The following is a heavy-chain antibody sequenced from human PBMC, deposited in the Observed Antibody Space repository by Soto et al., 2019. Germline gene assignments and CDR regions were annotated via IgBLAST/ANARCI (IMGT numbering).Heavy chain of an antibody. V-gene: IGHV3-23*01. CDR3: AKHVSGSPRLWYFDY. CDR1: GFTFSSYA. D-gene: IGHD3-10*01. CDR2: ISGSGGST. J-gene: IGHJ4*02. Sequence: EVQLLESGGGLVQPGGSLRLSCAVSGFTFSSYAMSWVRQAPGKGLEWVSAISGSGGSTYYADSVKGRFTISRDNSKNPLYLQMNSLRAEDTAVYYFAKHVSGSPRLWYFDYWGQGTLVTVSS.